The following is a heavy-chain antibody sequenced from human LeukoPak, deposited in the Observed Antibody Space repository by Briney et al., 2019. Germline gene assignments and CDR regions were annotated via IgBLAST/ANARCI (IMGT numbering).Heavy chain of an antibody. CDR3: ARQDYGDYDYYFDY. CDR1: GGSISSGSYY. Sequence: PSETLSLTCTVSGGSISSGSYYWSWIRQPAGKGLEWIGRIYTSGSTNYNPSLKSRVTISVDTSKNQFSLKLSSVTAADTAVYYCARQDYGDYDYYFDYWGQGTLVTVSS. CDR2: IYTSGST. J-gene: IGHJ4*02. V-gene: IGHV4-61*02. D-gene: IGHD4-17*01.